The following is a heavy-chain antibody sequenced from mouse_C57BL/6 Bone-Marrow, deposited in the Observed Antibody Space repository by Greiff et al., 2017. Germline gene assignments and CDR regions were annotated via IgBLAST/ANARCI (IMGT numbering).Heavy chain of an antibody. D-gene: IGHD1-1*01. J-gene: IGHJ3*02. Sequence: VQLQQSGGGLVKPGASLKLSCAASGFTFTDYGMHWVRQAPGKGLEWVAYISRGSSTTYYADTVKGRFTISGDNAKNTLFLQMTSLRSEDTAMYCCDRKYGSSAFGYWGQGTLVTVSA. CDR3: DRKYGSSAFGY. V-gene: IGHV5-17*01. CDR2: ISRGSSTT. CDR1: GFTFTDYG.